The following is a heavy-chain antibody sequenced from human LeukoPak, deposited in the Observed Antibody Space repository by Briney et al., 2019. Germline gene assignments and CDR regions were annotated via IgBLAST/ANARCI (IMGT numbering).Heavy chain of an antibody. CDR3: AKDPQPIAADYFDY. Sequence: PGGSLRLSCAASGFTVSSNYMSWVRQAPGKGLEWVSAISGSGGSTYYADSVKGRFTISRDNSKNTLYLQMNSLRAEDTAVYYCAKDPQPIAADYFDYWGQGTLVTVSS. J-gene: IGHJ4*02. D-gene: IGHD6-13*01. V-gene: IGHV3-23*01. CDR2: ISGSGGST. CDR1: GFTVSSNY.